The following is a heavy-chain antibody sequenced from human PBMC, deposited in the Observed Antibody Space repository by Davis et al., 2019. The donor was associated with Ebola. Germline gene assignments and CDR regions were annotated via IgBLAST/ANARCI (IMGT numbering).Heavy chain of an antibody. J-gene: IGHJ1*01. CDR2: INPNDGRT. V-gene: IGHV1-46*01. Sequence: ASVKVSCKASGYTFTNYYMHWVRQAPGQGLEWMGMINPNDGRTNYAQKFQGRVTISADESTSTAYMELSSLRSGDSAVYYCARGPFAVGPTVLYFQHWGQGTLVTVSS. D-gene: IGHD1-26*01. CDR3: ARGPFAVGPTVLYFQH. CDR1: GYTFTNYY.